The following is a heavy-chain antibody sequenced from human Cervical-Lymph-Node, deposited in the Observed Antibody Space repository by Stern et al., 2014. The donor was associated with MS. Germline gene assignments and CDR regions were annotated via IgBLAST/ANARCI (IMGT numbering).Heavy chain of an antibody. V-gene: IGHV5-10-1*03. J-gene: IGHJ6*02. Sequence: EVQLVESGAEVRKPGESLRISCKGSGYSFTSYWIIWVRQMPGKGLDWMGRIDPSDSYSDYSPSFQGHVTISADRSTSTAYLQWSSLKASDTAMYYCASSKLYSSGWYDGMDVWGRGTPVTVSS. CDR2: IDPSDSYS. CDR1: GYSFTSYW. D-gene: IGHD6-19*01. CDR3: ASSKLYSSGWYDGMDV.